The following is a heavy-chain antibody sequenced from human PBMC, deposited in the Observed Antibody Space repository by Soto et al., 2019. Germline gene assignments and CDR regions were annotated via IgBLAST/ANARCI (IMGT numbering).Heavy chain of an antibody. CDR2: ISSSSSTI. D-gene: IGHD2-21*02. V-gene: IGHV3-48*02. Sequence: PWGALVLACASSGFTFSICSMNWVRQAPGKGLELVSYISSSSSTIYYADSVNGRFTISIDNSKNSLYLQMHSLRDGDTAVYYCARVKVVTATDFWGQGTMVTVSS. J-gene: IGHJ4*02. CDR1: GFTFSICS. CDR3: ARVKVVTATDF.